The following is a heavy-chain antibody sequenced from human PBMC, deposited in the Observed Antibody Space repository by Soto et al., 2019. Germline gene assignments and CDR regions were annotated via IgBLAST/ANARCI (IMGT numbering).Heavy chain of an antibody. Sequence: GGSLRLSCAASGFAVSSKYMTWVRQAPGKGLEWVSVIYGGGTTYYPGSVKGRFTISRENAKTSLYLQMNSLRAGDTAVYYCEGTAANNDPFIDYWGQGTLVTVSS. CDR3: EGTAANNDPFIDY. J-gene: IGHJ4*02. V-gene: IGHV3-53*01. D-gene: IGHD6-13*01. CDR2: IYGGGTT. CDR1: GFAVSSKY.